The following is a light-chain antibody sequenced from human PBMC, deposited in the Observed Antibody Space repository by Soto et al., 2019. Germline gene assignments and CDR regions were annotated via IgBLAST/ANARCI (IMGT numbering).Light chain of an antibody. CDR3: AAWDDSLSGVV. CDR1: SSNIGSNY. CDR2: RNN. Sequence: QLVLTRTPSASGTPVQRATIACSGSSSNIGSNYVYCHQQLPGTAPKLLIYRNNQRPSGVPDRFSGSKSGTSASLAISGLRSEDEADYCCAAWDDSLSGVVFGGGTTLAAL. V-gene: IGLV1-47*01. J-gene: IGLJ2*01.